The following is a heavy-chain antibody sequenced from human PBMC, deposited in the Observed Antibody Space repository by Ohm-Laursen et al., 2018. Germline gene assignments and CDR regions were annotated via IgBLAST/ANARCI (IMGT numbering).Heavy chain of an antibody. J-gene: IGHJ6*02. CDR3: TRDPVGATDYYYGMDV. Sequence: SLRLSCTASGFSFGDYAMSWVRQAPGKGLEWVGFIRRKAYGGTTEYAASVKGRFTISRDDSKSIAYLQMNSLKAEDTAVYYCTRDPVGATDYYYGMDVWGQGTTVTVSS. CDR2: IRRKAYGGTT. CDR1: GFSFGDYA. D-gene: IGHD1-26*01. V-gene: IGHV3-49*04.